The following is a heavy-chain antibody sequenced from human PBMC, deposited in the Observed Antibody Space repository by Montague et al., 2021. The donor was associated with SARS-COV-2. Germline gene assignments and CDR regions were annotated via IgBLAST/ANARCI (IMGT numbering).Heavy chain of an antibody. Sequence: SLRLSCAASGFTASSNYMSWVRQAPGKGLEWVSVIYSGGSTYYADSVKGRFTTSRHNSKNTLYLQMNSLRAEDTAVYYCARDNGDYEGGYYYGMDVWGQGTTVTVSS. CDR1: GFTASSNY. CDR3: ARDNGDYEGGYYYGMDV. CDR2: IYSGGST. D-gene: IGHD4-17*01. J-gene: IGHJ6*02. V-gene: IGHV3-53*04.